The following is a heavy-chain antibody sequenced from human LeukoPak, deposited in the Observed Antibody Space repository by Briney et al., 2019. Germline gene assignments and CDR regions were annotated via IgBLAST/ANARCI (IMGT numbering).Heavy chain of an antibody. CDR2: ISSSGSTI. V-gene: IGHV3-48*03. J-gene: IGHJ6*03. D-gene: IGHD3-10*01. Sequence: GGSLRLSCAAAGFTFSSYEMNWVRQAPGKGLEWVSYISSSGSTIYYADSVKGRFTISRDNAKNSLYLQMNSLRAEDTAVYYCARGVGDIWFGVSYYYYYMDVWGKGTTVTISS. CDR1: GFTFSSYE. CDR3: ARGVGDIWFGVSYYYYYMDV.